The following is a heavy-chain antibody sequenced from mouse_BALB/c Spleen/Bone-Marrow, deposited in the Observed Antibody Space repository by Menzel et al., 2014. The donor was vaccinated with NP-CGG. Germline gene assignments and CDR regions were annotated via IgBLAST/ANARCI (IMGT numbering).Heavy chain of an antibody. Sequence: EVHLVESGGGLVQPGGSLKISCAASGFTFSSYGMSWVRQTPDKRLDLVATINSNGGSTYYPDRVKGRFTISRDNAKNTLYLQMSSLKSEDTAMYYCGRDNYYDYDGFAYWGQGTLVTVSA. CDR2: INSNGGST. V-gene: IGHV5-6-3*01. CDR1: GFTFSSYG. D-gene: IGHD2-4*01. CDR3: GRDNYYDYDGFAY. J-gene: IGHJ3*01.